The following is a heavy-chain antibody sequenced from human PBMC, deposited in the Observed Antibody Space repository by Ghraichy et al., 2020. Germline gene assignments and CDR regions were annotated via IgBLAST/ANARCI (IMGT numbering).Heavy chain of an antibody. Sequence: TCAASGFTFSSYAMSWVRQAPGKWLEWVSAISGSGGSTYYADSVKGRFTISRDNSMNTLYLQMNSLRAEDTAVYYCANPITMVRGVIIADFDYWGQGTLVTVSS. CDR3: ANPITMVRGVIIADFDY. J-gene: IGHJ4*02. V-gene: IGHV3-23*01. CDR1: GFTFSSYA. CDR2: ISGSGGST. D-gene: IGHD3-10*01.